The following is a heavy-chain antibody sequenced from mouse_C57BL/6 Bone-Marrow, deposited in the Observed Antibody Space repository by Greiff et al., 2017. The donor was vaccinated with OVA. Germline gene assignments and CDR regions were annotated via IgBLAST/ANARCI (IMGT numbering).Heavy chain of an antibody. D-gene: IGHD1-1*01. Sequence: VKVVESGAELVRPGASVTLSCKASGYTFTDYEMHWVKQTPVHGLEWIGAIDPETGGTAYNQKFKGKAILTADKSSSTAYMELRSLTSEDSAVYYCTRDTTNYFDYWGQGTTLTVSS. V-gene: IGHV1-15*01. CDR1: GYTFTDYE. J-gene: IGHJ2*01. CDR3: TRDTTNYFDY. CDR2: IDPETGGT.